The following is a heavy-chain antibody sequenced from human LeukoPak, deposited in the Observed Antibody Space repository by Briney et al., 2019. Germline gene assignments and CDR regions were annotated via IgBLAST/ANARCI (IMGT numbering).Heavy chain of an antibody. J-gene: IGHJ4*02. Sequence: GRSLRLSCAASGFTFSSYGMPWVRQAPGKGLEWVAVIWYDGSNKYYADSVKGRFTISRDNSKNTLYLQMNSLRAEDTAVYYCAKDNYDFWSGYHGYYFDYWGQGTLVTVSS. CDR2: IWYDGSNK. D-gene: IGHD3-3*01. CDR3: AKDNYDFWSGYHGYYFDY. V-gene: IGHV3-33*06. CDR1: GFTFSSYG.